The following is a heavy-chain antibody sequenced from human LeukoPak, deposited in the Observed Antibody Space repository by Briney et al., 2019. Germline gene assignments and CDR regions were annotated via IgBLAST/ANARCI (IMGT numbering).Heavy chain of an antibody. CDR2: ISSSSSYI. V-gene: IGHV3-21*01. CDR3: ARGGYSGYDWVDAFDI. CDR1: GFTFSSYE. J-gene: IGHJ3*02. Sequence: PGGSLRLSCAASGFTFSSYEMNWVRQAPGKGLEWVSSISSSSSYIYYADSVKGRFTISRDNAKNSLYLQMNSLRAEDTAVYYCARGGYSGYDWVDAFDIWGQGTMVTVSS. D-gene: IGHD5-12*01.